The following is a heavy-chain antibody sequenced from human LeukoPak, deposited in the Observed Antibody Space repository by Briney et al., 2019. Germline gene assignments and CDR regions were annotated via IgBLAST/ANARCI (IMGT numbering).Heavy chain of an antibody. V-gene: IGHV4-59*08. D-gene: IGHD3-10*01. CDR3: ARRRGSFGELDY. CDR2: IYYLGST. CDR1: GGSISNYY. J-gene: IGHJ4*02. Sequence: SETLSLTCTVSGGSISNYYWSWIRQPPGKGLEWIGYIYYLGSTNYNPSLESRAIISVDTSKNQFSLKLSSVTAADTAVYYCARRRGSFGELDYWGQGTLVTVSS.